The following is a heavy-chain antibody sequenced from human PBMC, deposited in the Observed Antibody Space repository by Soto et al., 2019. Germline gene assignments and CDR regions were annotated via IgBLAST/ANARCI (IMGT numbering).Heavy chain of an antibody. CDR1: GGSISNYY. D-gene: IGHD6-13*01. J-gene: IGHJ5*02. CDR3: ARAAHSSNSKNWFDP. CDR2: IYYGGST. V-gene: IGHV4-59*01. Sequence: PSETLSLTXTVSGGSISNYYWSWIRQPPGKGLEWIGYIYYGGSTNYNPSLKSRVSMSVDTSKNQFSLKLSSVTAADTAVYYCARAAHSSNSKNWFDPWGQGTLVTVSS.